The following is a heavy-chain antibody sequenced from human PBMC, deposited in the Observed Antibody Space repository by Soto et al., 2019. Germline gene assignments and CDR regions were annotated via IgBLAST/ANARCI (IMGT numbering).Heavy chain of an antibody. J-gene: IGHJ3*02. D-gene: IGHD2-8*02. CDR2: ISRDGYDI. CDR3: AHPRGYCVFDAYDI. Sequence: EVQLLESGGGLIQPGGSLRLSCAASGFTFSTYAMSWVRQAPGKGLEWVSAISRDGYDIYYVDSVKGRFTISRDNSKHMLFLQMNSLRTEDTSVYYCAHPRGYCVFDAYDIWGQGAMVTVSS. V-gene: IGHV3-23*01. CDR1: GFTFSTYA.